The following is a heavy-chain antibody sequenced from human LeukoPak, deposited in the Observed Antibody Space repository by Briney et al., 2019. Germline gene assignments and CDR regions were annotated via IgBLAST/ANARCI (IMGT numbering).Heavy chain of an antibody. J-gene: IGHJ5*02. CDR1: GYSFTSYW. CDR2: IYPGDSDT. Sequence: GESLKISCKGSGYSFTSYWIGWVRQMPGKGLEWMGIIYPGDSDTRYSPSFQGQVTISADKSISTAYLQWSSLKASDTAMYYCARAVVVAANPRWFGPWGQGTLVTVSS. CDR3: ARAVVVAANPRWFGP. V-gene: IGHV5-51*01. D-gene: IGHD2-15*01.